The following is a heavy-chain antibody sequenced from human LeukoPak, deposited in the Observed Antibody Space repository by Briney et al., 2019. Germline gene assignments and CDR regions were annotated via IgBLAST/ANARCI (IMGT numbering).Heavy chain of an antibody. D-gene: IGHD3-22*01. CDR3: AADNSGYIWHGY. CDR2: IKPDGSEK. V-gene: IGHV3-7*01. CDR1: GFRFSSYW. Sequence: PGGSLRLSCAASGFRFSSYWMSWVRQGPGKGLEWMANIKPDGSEKYYLDSVKRRFTISIDNSNNSLYLQVNSLRVEDTAVYFCAADNSGYIWHGYWGQGTLVTVSS. J-gene: IGHJ4*02.